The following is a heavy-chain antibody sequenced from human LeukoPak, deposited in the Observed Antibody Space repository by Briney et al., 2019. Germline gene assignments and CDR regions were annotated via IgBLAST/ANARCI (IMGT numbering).Heavy chain of an antibody. CDR2: IVGDGAT. Sequence: GGSLRLSCAASGFTFSDYYMSWIRQAPGKGLEWVSYIVGDGATYYADSVKGRFTISRDNAQKSLYLQMNSLRAEDTAIYYCARGFRAVVGGDGSYCGMDVWGQGTTVIVSS. CDR1: GFTFSDYY. J-gene: IGHJ6*02. V-gene: IGHV3-11*01. D-gene: IGHD2-21*01. CDR3: ARGFRAVVGGDGSYCGMDV.